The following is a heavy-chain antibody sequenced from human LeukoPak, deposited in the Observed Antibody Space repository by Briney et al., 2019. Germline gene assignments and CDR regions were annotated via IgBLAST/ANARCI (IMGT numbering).Heavy chain of an antibody. J-gene: IGHJ5*02. CDR3: AKASFPAAIIGWFDP. D-gene: IGHD2-2*02. CDR2: ISWNSDSI. CDR1: GFTFDDYA. V-gene: IGHV3-9*01. Sequence: PGGSLRLSCAASGFTFDDYAMHWVRQGLGKGLEWVSGISWNSDSIGYADSVKGRFTISRDNARNSLYLQMNSLRDEDTALYYCAKASFPAAIIGWFDPWGQGTLVTVSS.